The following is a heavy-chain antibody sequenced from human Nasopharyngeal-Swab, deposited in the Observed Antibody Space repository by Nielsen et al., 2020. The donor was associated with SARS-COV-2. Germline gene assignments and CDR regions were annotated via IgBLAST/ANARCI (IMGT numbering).Heavy chain of an antibody. CDR2: ISGSGGST. V-gene: IGHV3-23*01. CDR1: GFTFSSYA. CDR3: AKDLSYYYDSSGGGMDV. D-gene: IGHD3-22*01. J-gene: IGHJ6*02. Sequence: ETLSLTCAASGFTFSSYAMSWVRQAPGKGLEWVSAISGSGGSTYYADSVKGRFTISRDNSKNTLYLQMNSLRAEDTAVYYCAKDLSYYYDSSGGGMDVWGQGTTVTVSS.